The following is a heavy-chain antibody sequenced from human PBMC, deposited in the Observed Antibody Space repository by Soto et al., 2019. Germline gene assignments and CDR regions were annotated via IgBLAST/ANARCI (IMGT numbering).Heavy chain of an antibody. CDR1: GFTFSSYG. J-gene: IGHJ4*02. CDR2: ISYAGSNK. CDR3: AKGGGRGSASDSPPLL. V-gene: IGHV3-30*18. D-gene: IGHD6-19*01. Sequence: QVQLVESGGCVVQPGKSLRLSCAASGFTFSSYGMHWVRQAPGRGPEWVAFISYAGSNKYYEDSVKGRFTISRDNSENTLYLQMKSLRVEDMAVYYCAKGGGRGSASDSPPLLWGQGTLVTVSS.